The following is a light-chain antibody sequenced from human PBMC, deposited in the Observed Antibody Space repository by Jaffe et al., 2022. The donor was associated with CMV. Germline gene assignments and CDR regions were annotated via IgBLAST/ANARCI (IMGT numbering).Light chain of an antibody. CDR2: DAS. J-gene: IGKJ2*01. Sequence: DIQMTQSPSSLSASVGDRVTITCQASQDIRNHLNWYQQKPGKAPKLLIYDASNLEMGVPSRFTGSGSGTDFTFTISSLQPEDFATYYCQQYDIFPFTFGQGTKLDIK. V-gene: IGKV1-33*01. CDR3: QQYDIFPFT. CDR1: QDIRNH.